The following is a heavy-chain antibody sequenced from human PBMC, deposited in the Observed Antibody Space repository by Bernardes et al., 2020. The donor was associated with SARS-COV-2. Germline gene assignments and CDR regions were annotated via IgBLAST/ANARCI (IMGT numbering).Heavy chain of an antibody. CDR1: GYTFTSYG. J-gene: IGHJ6*02. D-gene: IGHD3-3*01. V-gene: IGHV1-18*01. CDR2: ISAYNGNT. Sequence: ASVKVSCKASGYTFTSYGISWVRQAPGQGLEWMGWISAYNGNTNYAQKLQGRVTMTTDTSTSTAYMELRSLRSDDTAVYYCARGVDYDFWSGYYSGYGMDVWGQGTTVTVSS. CDR3: ARGVDYDFWSGYYSGYGMDV.